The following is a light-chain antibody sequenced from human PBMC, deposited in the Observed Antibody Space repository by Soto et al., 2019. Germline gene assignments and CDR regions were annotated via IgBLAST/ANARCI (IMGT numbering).Light chain of an antibody. CDR3: SSYTSKSSLI. V-gene: IGLV2-14*01. J-gene: IGLJ2*01. Sequence: QSALTQPASVSGSPGQSITISCAGTMRDVGAYNLVSWYQQHPGRAPQLIIYEVRNRPSGISFLFSGSKSGNTASLTISGLQAEDEAYYYCSSYTSKSSLIVGGGTKVTVL. CDR1: MRDVGAYNL. CDR2: EVR.